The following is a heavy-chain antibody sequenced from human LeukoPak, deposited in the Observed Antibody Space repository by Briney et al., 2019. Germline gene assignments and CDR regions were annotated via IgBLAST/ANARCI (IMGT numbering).Heavy chain of an antibody. CDR1: GFTFNVYA. D-gene: IGHD4-17*01. Sequence: GGSLRLSCTTSGFTFNVYAMSWVRQAPGKGLEWVGFVRGQAHGGTTDYAASVKGRFTISGDDSRSIVYLQMNSLKTEDTAMYYCTRDGGDSGYWGQGTLVTVSS. J-gene: IGHJ4*02. CDR2: VRGQAHGGTT. CDR3: TRDGGDSGY. V-gene: IGHV3-49*04.